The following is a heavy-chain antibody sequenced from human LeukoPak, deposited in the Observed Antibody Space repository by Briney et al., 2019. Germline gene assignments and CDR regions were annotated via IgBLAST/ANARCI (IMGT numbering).Heavy chain of an antibody. Sequence: GGSLRLSCAASGFTFSSYGMHWVRQAPGKGLEWVAVIWYDGSSKYYADSVKGRFTISRDNSKNTLYLQMNSLRAEDTAVYYCARAEGYYDSSGNDAFGIWGQGTMVTVSS. J-gene: IGHJ3*02. CDR1: GFTFSSYG. CDR2: IWYDGSSK. CDR3: ARAEGYYDSSGNDAFGI. V-gene: IGHV3-33*01. D-gene: IGHD3-22*01.